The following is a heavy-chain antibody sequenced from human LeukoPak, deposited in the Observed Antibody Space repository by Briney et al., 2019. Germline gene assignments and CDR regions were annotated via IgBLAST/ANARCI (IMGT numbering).Heavy chain of an antibody. CDR3: ARGGGGVFDY. CDR2: INQDGSEK. D-gene: IGHD4-23*01. CDR1: GFTFSRYL. Sequence: GGSLRLSCAASGFTFSRYLMTWVRQAPGKGLEWVADINQDGSEKYYVDSVKGRFTISRDNAKNSLYLQLNSLRAEDTAVYYCARGGGGVFDYWGQGTLVTVSS. V-gene: IGHV3-7*01. J-gene: IGHJ4*02.